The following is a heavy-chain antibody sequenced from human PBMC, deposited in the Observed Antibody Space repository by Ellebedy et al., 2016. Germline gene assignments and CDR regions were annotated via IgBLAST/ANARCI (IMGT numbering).Heavy chain of an antibody. D-gene: IGHD6-19*01. Sequence: ASVKVSCKASGGTFSRYAISWVRQAPGQGLEWMGRIIPILGIANYAQKFQGRVTITADKSTSTAYMELSSLRSEDTAVYYCASPIQWLDSYYFDYWGQGTLVTVSS. CDR2: IIPILGIA. CDR3: ASPIQWLDSYYFDY. CDR1: GGTFSRYA. J-gene: IGHJ4*02. V-gene: IGHV1-69*04.